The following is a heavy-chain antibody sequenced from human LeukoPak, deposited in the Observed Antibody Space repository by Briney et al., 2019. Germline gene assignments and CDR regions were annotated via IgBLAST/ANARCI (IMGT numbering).Heavy chain of an antibody. V-gene: IGHV3-7*03. J-gene: IGHJ4*02. CDR2: IKQDGSEK. CDR3: ARGVSGTYYTPIDY. CDR1: GFTFSSFA. Sequence: PGGSLRLSCAASGFTFSSFAMSWVRQAPGKGLEWVANIKQDGSEKYYVDSVKGRFTISRDNSKNTLYLQMNSLGAEDTAVYYCARGVSGTYYTPIDYWGQGTLVTVSS. D-gene: IGHD3-10*01.